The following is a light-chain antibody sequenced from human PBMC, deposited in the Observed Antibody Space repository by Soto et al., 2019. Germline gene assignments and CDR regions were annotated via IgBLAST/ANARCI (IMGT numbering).Light chain of an antibody. CDR1: QSVSSY. J-gene: IGKJ5*01. CDR3: QQHETLIT. CDR2: DAF. V-gene: IGKV3-11*01. Sequence: EIVLTQSPATLSLSPGERATLSCRASQSVSSYLAWYQHKPGLAPRLLIYDAFNRATGIPARFSGSGSGTDFTLTISSLEPEDFAVYYCQQHETLITFGQGTRLEIK.